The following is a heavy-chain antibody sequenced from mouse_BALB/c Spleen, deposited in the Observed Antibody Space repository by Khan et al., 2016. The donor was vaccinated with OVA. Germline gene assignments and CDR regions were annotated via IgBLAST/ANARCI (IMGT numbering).Heavy chain of an antibody. J-gene: IGHJ2*01. Sequence: QVQLQQSGPELVRPGVSVKISCKGSGYTFTDYAIHWVKQRHAKSLEWIGLISSYSGNTNYKQKFKDKATMTVDKSSSTAYLELARLTSEDSAIXYSTRPAYDGYYDYWGQGTTLTVSS. CDR3: TRPAYDGYYDY. CDR2: ISSYSGNT. D-gene: IGHD2-3*01. V-gene: IGHV1S137*01. CDR1: GYTFTDYA.